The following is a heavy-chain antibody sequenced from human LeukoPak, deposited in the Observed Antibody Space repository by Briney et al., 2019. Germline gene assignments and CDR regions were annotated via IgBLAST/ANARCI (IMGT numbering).Heavy chain of an antibody. D-gene: IGHD3-9*01. V-gene: IGHV3-9*01. CDR2: ITWSSEII. Sequence: PGGSLRLSCAASGFTFDDYPMHWVRQVPGKGLEWVSGITWSSEIIGYVDFVKGRFTVSRDNAKSSLYLQMDSLRAEDTALYYCVKGRLTLYDTYHYYYGMDVWGPGITVTVSS. CDR3: VKGRLTLYDTYHYYYGMDV. J-gene: IGHJ6*02. CDR1: GFTFDDYP.